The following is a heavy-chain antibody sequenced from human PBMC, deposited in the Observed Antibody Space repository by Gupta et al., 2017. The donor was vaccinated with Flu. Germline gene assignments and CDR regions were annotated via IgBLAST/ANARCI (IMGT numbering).Heavy chain of an antibody. CDR2: TFPKTGGT. J-gene: IGHJ4*02. Sequence: VQLVQSGAEVKKPGASVKVSCKASGSNFTDSYMHWVRQAPGQGPEWMGWTFPKTGGTKYAQKFQGRVTLTRNSSITTANMELSSLKSDDTAVYYCAREGGNIRGYYFLDWGQGTLVTVSS. D-gene: IGHD3-22*01. CDR1: GSNFTDSY. CDR3: AREGGNIRGYYFLD. V-gene: IGHV1-2*02.